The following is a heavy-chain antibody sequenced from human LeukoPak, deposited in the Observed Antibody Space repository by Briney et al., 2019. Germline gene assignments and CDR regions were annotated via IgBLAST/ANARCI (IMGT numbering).Heavy chain of an antibody. CDR2: INPNSGGT. CDR3: ARVKYGDYVAYLDL. CDR1: GYTFTGYY. J-gene: IGHJ2*01. V-gene: IGHV1-2*02. Sequence: ASVKVSCKASGYTFTGYYMHWVRQAPGQGLEWMGWINPNSGGTNYAQKFQGRVTMTRDTSISTAYMELSRLRSDDTVVYYCARVKYGDYVAYLDLWGRGTLVTVSS. D-gene: IGHD4-17*01.